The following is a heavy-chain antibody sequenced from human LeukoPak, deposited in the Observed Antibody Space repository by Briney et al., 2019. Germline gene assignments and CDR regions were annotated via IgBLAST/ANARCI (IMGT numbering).Heavy chain of an antibody. V-gene: IGHV3-48*02. CDR2: ISFSSSTV. D-gene: IGHD4-17*01. Sequence: GGSLRLSCAASGFTFSGYTMNWVRQAPGKGLEWVSHISFSSSTVSYAGSVKGRFTISRDNANNSLYLQMNSLRDEDTAVYYCARHKDYGFDYWGQGTLVTVSS. J-gene: IGHJ4*02. CDR1: GFTFSGYT. CDR3: ARHKDYGFDY.